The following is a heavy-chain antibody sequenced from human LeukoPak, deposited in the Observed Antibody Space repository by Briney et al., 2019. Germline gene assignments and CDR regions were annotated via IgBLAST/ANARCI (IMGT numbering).Heavy chain of an antibody. D-gene: IGHD6-13*01. CDR3: AKILGSWYGYYYYHMDV. V-gene: IGHV3-23*01. J-gene: IGHJ6*03. CDR2: ISSSGDRT. Sequence: GGSLRLSCAASGFTFSSYPMRWVLQAQGNGLEWISGISSSGDRTYYADSVKGRFTISRDNFKNTLYLQMASLRADDTAVYYCAKILGSWYGYYYYHMDVWGKGTTVTVSS. CDR1: GFTFSSYP.